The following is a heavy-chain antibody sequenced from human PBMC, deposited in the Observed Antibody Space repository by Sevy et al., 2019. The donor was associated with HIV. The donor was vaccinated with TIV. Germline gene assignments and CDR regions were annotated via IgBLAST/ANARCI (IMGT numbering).Heavy chain of an antibody. CDR3: ARTSAYYYYGVDV. CDR2: FYYSKST. D-gene: IGHD2-2*01. Sequence: SETLSLTCTVSGDSISNYYWSWIRQPPGKGLEWIGYFYYSKSTNYNPSLKSRVTISVDTSKNQISLKLRSVTAPDTAVYYCARTSAYYYYGVDVWGQGTTVTVSS. CDR1: GDSISNYY. J-gene: IGHJ6*02. V-gene: IGHV4-59*01.